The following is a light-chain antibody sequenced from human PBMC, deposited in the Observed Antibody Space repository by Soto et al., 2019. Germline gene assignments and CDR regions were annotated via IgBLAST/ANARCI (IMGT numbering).Light chain of an antibody. CDR2: WAS. CDR1: QSVLYSSNNKNY. V-gene: IGKV4-1*01. J-gene: IGKJ1*01. CDR3: QQYYSTPTWT. Sequence: DIVMTQSPDSLAVSLGERATINCKSSQSVLYSSNNKNYLAWYQQKPGQPPKLLIYWASTRESGVPDRFSGSGSGTDFTLTISSLQAEDVAVYCCQQYYSTPTWTFGQRTKVEIK.